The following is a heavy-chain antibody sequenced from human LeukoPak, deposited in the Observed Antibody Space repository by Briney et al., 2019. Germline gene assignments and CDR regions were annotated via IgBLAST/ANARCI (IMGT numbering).Heavy chain of an antibody. CDR2: ISYDGRDK. J-gene: IGHJ3*02. V-gene: IGHV3-30*04. Sequence: HXVRXXXGXGLEWVXVISYDGRDKYYADSVKGRFTISRDNSKNTLDLQMNSLRAEDTAVYYCARDPYSSGWYDAFDIWGQGTMVTVSS. CDR3: ARDPYSSGWYDAFDI. D-gene: IGHD6-19*01.